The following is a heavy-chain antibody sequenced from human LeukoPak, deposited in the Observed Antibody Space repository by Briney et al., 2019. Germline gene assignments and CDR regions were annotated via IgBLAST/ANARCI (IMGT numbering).Heavy chain of an antibody. J-gene: IGHJ4*02. CDR1: GFTFSSYS. CDR2: ISSSSRYI. V-gene: IGHV3-21*04. CDR3: ARVPTQYFDY. Sequence: PGESLRLSCAASGFTFSSYSMNWVRQAPGKGLEWVSSISSSSRYIFYAESVKGRFTISRDNSKNTLYLQMNSLRAEDTAVYYCARVPTQYFDYWGQGTLVTVSS.